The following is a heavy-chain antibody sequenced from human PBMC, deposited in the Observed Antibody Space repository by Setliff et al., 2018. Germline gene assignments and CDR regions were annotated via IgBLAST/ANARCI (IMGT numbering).Heavy chain of an antibody. Sequence: LGESLKISCKGSGYSFTSYWIGWVRQMPGKGLEWMGIIYPGDSDTRYSPSFQGQVTISADKSISTAYPQWSSLKASDTAMYYCARQRGYQLLKRYYYYGMDVWGQGTTVTVSS. D-gene: IGHD2-2*01. J-gene: IGHJ6*02. CDR3: ARQRGYQLLKRYYYYGMDV. CDR2: IYPGDSDT. CDR1: GYSFTSYW. V-gene: IGHV5-51*01.